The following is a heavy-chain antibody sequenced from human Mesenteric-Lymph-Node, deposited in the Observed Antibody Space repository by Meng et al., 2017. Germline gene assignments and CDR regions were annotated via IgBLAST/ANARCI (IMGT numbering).Heavy chain of an antibody. CDR1: GGSFSGYY. CDR2: INHSGST. V-gene: IGHV4-34*01. CDR3: ARKVATNLDL. D-gene: IGHD5-12*01. J-gene: IGHJ2*01. Sequence: QGQLQPWVAGLLKPPATLSLTCAVYGGSFSGYYWSWIRQPPGKGLEWIGEINHSGSTNYNPSLKSRVTISVDTSKNQFSLKLSSVTAADTAVYYCARKVATNLDLWGRGTLVTVSS.